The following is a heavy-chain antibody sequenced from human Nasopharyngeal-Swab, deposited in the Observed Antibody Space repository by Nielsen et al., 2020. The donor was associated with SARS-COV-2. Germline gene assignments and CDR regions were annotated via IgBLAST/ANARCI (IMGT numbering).Heavy chain of an antibody. D-gene: IGHD6-25*01. V-gene: IGHV1-18*01. J-gene: IGHJ4*02. CDR3: ARDPRGPDY. CDR2: ISPYNGKT. CDR1: GYTFTTYG. Sequence: ASVKVSCKASGYTFTTYGISWVRQAPGQGLEWMGWISPYNGKTKYAQKFQDRVTMTTDTSTSTAYMELRSLRYDDTAVYFCARDPRGPDYWGQGTLVTVSS.